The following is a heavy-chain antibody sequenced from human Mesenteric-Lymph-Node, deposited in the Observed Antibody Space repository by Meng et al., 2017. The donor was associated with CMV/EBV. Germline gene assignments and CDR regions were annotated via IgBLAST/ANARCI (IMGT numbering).Heavy chain of an antibody. CDR3: ARGNYYGMDV. Sequence: GSLRLSCAASGFTFSDHYMDWVRQAPGKGLEWVSRLNSDGSSTSYADSVKGRFTISRDNAKNTLYLQMNSLRAEDTAEYYCARGNYYGMDVWGQGTTVTVSS. CDR2: LNSDGSST. D-gene: IGHD3-10*01. V-gene: IGHV3-74*01. J-gene: IGHJ6*02. CDR1: GFTFSDHY.